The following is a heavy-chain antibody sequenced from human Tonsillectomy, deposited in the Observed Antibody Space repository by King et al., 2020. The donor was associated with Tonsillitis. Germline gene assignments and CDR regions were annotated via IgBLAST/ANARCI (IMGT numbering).Heavy chain of an antibody. CDR1: GGSISSSSYY. J-gene: IGHJ4*02. CDR2: IYYSGST. V-gene: IGHV4-39*07. CDR3: ARRGRGSSSWYSY. Sequence: QLQESGPGLVKPSETLSLTCTVSGGSISSSSYYWGWIRQPPGKGLEWIGSIYYSGSTYYNPSLKSRVTISVDTSKIQFSLKLSSVTAADTAVYYCARRGRGSSSWYSYWGQGTLVTVSS. D-gene: IGHD6-13*01.